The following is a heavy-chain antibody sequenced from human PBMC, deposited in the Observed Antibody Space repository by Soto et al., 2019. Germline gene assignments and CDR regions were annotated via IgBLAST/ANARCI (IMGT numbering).Heavy chain of an antibody. V-gene: IGHV1-69*13. D-gene: IGHD3-3*01. CDR1: GGTFSSYA. Sequence: SVKVSCKASGGTFSSYAISWVRQAPGQGLEWMGGIIPIFGTANYAQKFQGRVTITADESTSTAYMELSSLRSEDTAVYYCARPAYDFWGGWVPDYYYYGMDVWGQGTTVTVSS. J-gene: IGHJ6*02. CDR2: IIPIFGTA. CDR3: ARPAYDFWGGWVPDYYYYGMDV.